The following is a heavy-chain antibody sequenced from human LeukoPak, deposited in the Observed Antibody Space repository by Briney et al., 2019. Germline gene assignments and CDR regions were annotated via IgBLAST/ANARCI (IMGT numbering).Heavy chain of an antibody. Sequence: GGSLRLSCVASGFAFSGYGMHWVRQAPGKGLEWVAFIQYDGSHKYYADSVKGRFTISRYNSKNTLYLQMNSLRAEDTAVFYCAKDSEYSSGWYFDSWGQGIQVTVSS. J-gene: IGHJ4*02. D-gene: IGHD6-25*01. CDR2: IQYDGSHK. V-gene: IGHV3-30*02. CDR3: AKDSEYSSGWYFDS. CDR1: GFAFSGYG.